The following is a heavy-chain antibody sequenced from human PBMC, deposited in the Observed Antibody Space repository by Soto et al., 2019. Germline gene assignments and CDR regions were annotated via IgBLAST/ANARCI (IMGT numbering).Heavy chain of an antibody. V-gene: IGHV1-46*01. CDR2: INPSGGST. D-gene: IGHD3-22*01. CDR3: AAEYYYGSSDPKGRID. Sequence: GASVKVSCKASGYTFTNFYMHWVRQAPGQGLEWMGIINPSGGSTTFAQKFQGRVTMTRDMSTSTAYMELSGLRSEDTAVYYCAAEYYYGSSDPKGRIDWGQGTLVTVSS. CDR1: GYTFTNFY. J-gene: IGHJ4*02.